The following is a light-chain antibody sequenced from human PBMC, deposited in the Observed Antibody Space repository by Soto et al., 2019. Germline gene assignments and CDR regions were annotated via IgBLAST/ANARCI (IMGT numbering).Light chain of an antibody. V-gene: IGKV1-5*03. J-gene: IGKJ4*01. CDR1: QNINRW. Sequence: DIQMTQSPSTLTASVGDRVTITCRARQNINRWLAWYQQRPGKAPNLLIHKASTLEVGVPSRFSGSASGTEFTLTISSLQPDDLAVYFCLQYNVYPLSFGGGNKVELK. CDR3: LQYNVYPLS. CDR2: KAS.